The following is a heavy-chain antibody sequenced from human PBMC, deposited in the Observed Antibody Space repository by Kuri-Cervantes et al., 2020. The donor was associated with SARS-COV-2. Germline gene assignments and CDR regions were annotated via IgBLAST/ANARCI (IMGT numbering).Heavy chain of an antibody. CDR2: IRYDGSNK. CDR1: GFIFSSYG. CDR3: AKAPGIYSSSWYELDY. J-gene: IGHJ4*02. Sequence: GGSLRLSCAASGFIFSSYGMHWVRQAPGKGLEWVAFIRYDGSNKYYADSVKGRFTISRDNSKNTLYLQMNSLRAEDTAVYYCAKAPGIYSSSWYELDYWGQGTLVTVSS. D-gene: IGHD6-13*01. V-gene: IGHV3-30*02.